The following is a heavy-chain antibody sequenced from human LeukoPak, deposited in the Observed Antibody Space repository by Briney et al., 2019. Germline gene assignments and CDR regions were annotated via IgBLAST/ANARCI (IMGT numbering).Heavy chain of an antibody. Sequence: SVKVSCKASGGTFSSYAISWVRQAPGQGLEWMGRIIPILGIANYAQKFQGRVTITADKSTSTAYMELSSLRSEDTAVYYCARENSNYSPTFDYWGQGTLVTVSS. CDR2: IIPILGIA. J-gene: IGHJ4*02. D-gene: IGHD4-11*01. CDR1: GGTFSSYA. CDR3: ARENSNYSPTFDY. V-gene: IGHV1-69*04.